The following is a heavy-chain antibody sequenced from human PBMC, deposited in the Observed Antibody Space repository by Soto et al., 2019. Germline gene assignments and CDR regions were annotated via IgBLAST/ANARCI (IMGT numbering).Heavy chain of an antibody. CDR1: GGSISSYY. CDR2: IYYSGST. J-gene: IGHJ4*02. CDR3: ARDRRYGYKHSFDY. V-gene: IGHV4-59*01. D-gene: IGHD5-18*01. Sequence: QVQLQESGPGLVKPSETLSLMCTVSGGSISSYYWSWIRQPPGKGLECIGYIYYSGSTNYNPSLKSRLPSSVDTTKNHFSLRLSSVPAADTAVYYCARDRRYGYKHSFDYWGQGTLVTVSS.